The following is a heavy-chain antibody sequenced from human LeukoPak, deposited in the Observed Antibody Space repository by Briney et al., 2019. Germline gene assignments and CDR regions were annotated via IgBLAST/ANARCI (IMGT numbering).Heavy chain of an antibody. Sequence: GGSLRLSCAASGFTFSSYAMSWVRQAPGKGLEWVSAISGSGDSTYYGDSVKGRFTISRDNSKNTLYLQMNSLRAEDTAVYYCAKTRPLDSSSWSHGDYWGEGTLVTVSS. J-gene: IGHJ4*02. CDR2: ISGSGDST. D-gene: IGHD6-13*01. CDR3: AKTRPLDSSSWSHGDY. CDR1: GFTFSSYA. V-gene: IGHV3-23*01.